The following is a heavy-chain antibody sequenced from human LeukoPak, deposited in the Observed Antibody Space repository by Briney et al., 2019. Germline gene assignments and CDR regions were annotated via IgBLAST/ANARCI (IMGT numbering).Heavy chain of an antibody. V-gene: IGHV3-53*01. J-gene: IGHJ4*02. Sequence: GGSLRLSCAASEFSVGSNYMTWVRQAPGKGLEWVSLIYSGGSTYYADSVKGRFTISRDNSKNTLFLQMNSLRAEDTAVYYCARSLETAMALFDYWGQGTLVTVSS. CDR1: EFSVGSNY. D-gene: IGHD5-18*01. CDR3: ARSLETAMALFDY. CDR2: IYSGGST.